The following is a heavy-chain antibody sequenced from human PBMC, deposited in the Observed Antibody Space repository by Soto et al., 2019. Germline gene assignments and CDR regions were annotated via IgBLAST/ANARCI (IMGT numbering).Heavy chain of an antibody. V-gene: IGHV3-48*03. J-gene: IGHJ4*02. CDR3: APRGATDVY. Sequence: GGSLRLSCAAPGFTFSSYEMNWVRQAPGKGLEWVSYISSSGSTIYYADSVKGRFTISRDNAKNSLYLQMNSLRAEDTAVYYCAPRGATDVYWGQGTLVTVSS. D-gene: IGHD1-26*01. CDR1: GFTFSSYE. CDR2: ISSSGSTI.